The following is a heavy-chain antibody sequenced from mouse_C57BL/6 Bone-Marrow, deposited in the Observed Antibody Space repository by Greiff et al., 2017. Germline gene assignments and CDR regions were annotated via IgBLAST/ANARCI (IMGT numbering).Heavy chain of an antibody. CDR1: GYAFTNYL. J-gene: IGHJ3*01. D-gene: IGHD3-2*02. V-gene: IGHV1-54*01. Sequence: QVQLQQSGAELVRPGTSVKVSCKASGYAFTNYLIEWVKQRPGQGLEWIGVINPGSGSTNYNEKFKGKATLTADKSSSTAYMQLSSLTSEDSAVXFCARAGAQATGAYWGQGTLVTVSA. CDR3: ARAGAQATGAY. CDR2: INPGSGST.